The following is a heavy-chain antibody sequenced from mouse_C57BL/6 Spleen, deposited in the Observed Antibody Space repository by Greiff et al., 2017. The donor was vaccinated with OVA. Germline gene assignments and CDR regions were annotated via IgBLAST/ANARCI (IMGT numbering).Heavy chain of an antibody. CDR1: GYTFTDYY. CDR2: INPNNGGT. Sequence: EVQLQQSGPELVKPGASVKISCKASGYTFTDYYMTWVKQSHGKSLEWIGDINPNNGGTSYNQKFKGKATLTVDKSSSTAYMELRSLTSEDSAVYYCARSGGFDYWGQGTTLTVSS. V-gene: IGHV1-26*01. CDR3: ARSGGFDY. J-gene: IGHJ2*01. D-gene: IGHD3-1*01.